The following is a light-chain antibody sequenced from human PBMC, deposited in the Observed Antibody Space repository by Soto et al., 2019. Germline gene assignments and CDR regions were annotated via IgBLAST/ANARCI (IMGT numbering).Light chain of an antibody. J-gene: IGLJ1*01. CDR3: QSYDSSSEV. CDR1: SSHIGAGYD. V-gene: IGLV1-40*01. Sequence: QSVLTQPPSVSGAPGQRVTISCTGSSSHIGAGYDVHWYQQLPGTAPKLLIYGNSNRPSGVPDRFSGSKSGTSASLAITGLQAEDEADYYCQSYDSSSEVFGTGTKVTVL. CDR2: GNS.